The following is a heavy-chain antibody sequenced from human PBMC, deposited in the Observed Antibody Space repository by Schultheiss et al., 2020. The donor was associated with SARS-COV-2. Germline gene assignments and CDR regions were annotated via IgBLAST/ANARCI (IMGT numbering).Heavy chain of an antibody. CDR3: ARDGRGTKGDY. V-gene: IGHV3-30*01. Sequence: GGSLRLSCAASGFTFSSYAMHWVRQAPGKGLEWVAVISYDGSNKYYADSVKGRFTISRDNSKNTLYLQMNSLRAEDTAVYYCARDGRGTKGDYWGQGTLVTVSS. J-gene: IGHJ4*02. CDR2: ISYDGSNK. CDR1: GFTFSSYA. D-gene: IGHD1-26*01.